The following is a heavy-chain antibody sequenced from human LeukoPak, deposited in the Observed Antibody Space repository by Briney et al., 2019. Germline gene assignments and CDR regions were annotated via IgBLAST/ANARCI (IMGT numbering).Heavy chain of an antibody. D-gene: IGHD1-26*01. V-gene: IGHV4-39*07. J-gene: IGHJ4*02. CDR2: IYSSGST. CDR3: ARKREGATTGIDY. CDR1: GVSISSTNSY. Sequence: SETLSLTCTVSGVSISSTNSYWGWIRQSPRTGLEWIGNIYSSGSTYYNPSLKSRVTISIDTSENQLSLKLTSVTAADTAVYYCARKREGATTGIDYWGQGTLVTVSS.